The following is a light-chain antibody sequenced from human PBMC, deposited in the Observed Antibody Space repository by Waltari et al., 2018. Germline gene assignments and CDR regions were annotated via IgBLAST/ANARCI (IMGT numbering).Light chain of an antibody. CDR2: WAS. CDR3: QQYYTSPFT. CDR1: QRVLYSSNNNNY. J-gene: IGKJ4*01. V-gene: IGKV4-1*01. Sequence: DIVMTQSPYSLAVSLGERATINCKSSQRVLYSSNNNNYLAWYQQKPGQPPKLLIYWASTRESGVPDRFSCSGSGTDFTLTISSLQAEDVAVYYCQQYYTSPFTFGGGTKV.